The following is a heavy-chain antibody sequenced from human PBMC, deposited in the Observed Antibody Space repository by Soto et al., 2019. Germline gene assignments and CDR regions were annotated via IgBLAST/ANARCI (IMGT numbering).Heavy chain of an antibody. CDR2: IFSNDEK. Sequence: PTETLTLTCTVSGFSLSNARMGVSWIRQPPGKALEWLAHIFSNDEKSYSTSLKSRLTISKDTSKSQVVLTMTNMDPVDTATYYCARIPITMVRGVIFYYYGMDVWGQGTTVTVSS. CDR1: GFSLSNARMG. V-gene: IGHV2-26*01. CDR3: ARIPITMVRGVIFYYYGMDV. D-gene: IGHD3-10*01. J-gene: IGHJ6*02.